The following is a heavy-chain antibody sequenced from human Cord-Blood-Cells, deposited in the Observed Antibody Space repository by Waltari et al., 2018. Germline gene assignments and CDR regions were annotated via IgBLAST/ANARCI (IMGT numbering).Heavy chain of an antibody. CDR1: GSTLTELS. Sequence: QVQMVQSGAEVKKPGASVKVSCQVSGSTLTELSMPCVRQAPGKGLEWMVGFEPEDGETIYAQKFQGRVTMTEDTSTDTAYMELSSLRSEDTAVYYCATDLDSSGWYWDYWGQGTLVTVSS. V-gene: IGHV1-24*01. CDR2: FEPEDGET. CDR3: ATDLDSSGWYWDY. D-gene: IGHD6-19*01. J-gene: IGHJ4*02.